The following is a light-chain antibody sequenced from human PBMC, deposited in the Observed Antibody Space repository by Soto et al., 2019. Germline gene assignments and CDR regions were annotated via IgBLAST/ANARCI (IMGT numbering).Light chain of an antibody. CDR2: GVS. CDR1: QSLSGNY. CDR3: HHYGSSPYT. V-gene: IGKV3-20*01. J-gene: IGKJ2*01. Sequence: EIVLTQSPGTLSLSPGDRATLSCRASQSLSGNYLAWYQQKPGQAPRLLIFGVSSRATGIPDRFSGSGSGTDFTLTINRLEPEDFAVYYCHHYGSSPYTFGLGTNLEIK.